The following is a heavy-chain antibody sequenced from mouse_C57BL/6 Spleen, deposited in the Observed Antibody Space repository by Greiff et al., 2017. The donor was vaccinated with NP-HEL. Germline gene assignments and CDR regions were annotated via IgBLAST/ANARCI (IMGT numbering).Heavy chain of an antibody. CDR1: GFTFSDYY. V-gene: IGHV5-12*01. Sequence: EVMLVESGGGLVQPGGSLKLSCAASGFTFSDYYMYWVRQTPEKRLEWVAYISNGGGSTYYPDTVKGRFTISRDNAKNTLYLQMSRLKSEDTAMYYCARQYYGSMDYWGQGTSVTVSS. CDR3: ARQYYGSMDY. J-gene: IGHJ4*01. D-gene: IGHD1-1*01. CDR2: ISNGGGST.